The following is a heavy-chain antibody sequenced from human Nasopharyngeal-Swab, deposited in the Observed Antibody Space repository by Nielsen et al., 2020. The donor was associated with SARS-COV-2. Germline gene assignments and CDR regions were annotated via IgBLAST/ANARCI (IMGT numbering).Heavy chain of an antibody. CDR2: IYYSGST. V-gene: IGHV4-59*01. D-gene: IGHD3-3*01. CDR1: GGSISSYF. Sequence: SETLSLTCTVSGGSISSYFWSWIRQPPGKGLEWIGYIYYSGSTNYNPSLKSRVTISVDTSKNQFSLKLSSVTAADTAVYYCARASYYDFWSGYHRSDYYGMDVWGQGTTVTVSS. CDR3: ARASYYDFWSGYHRSDYYGMDV. J-gene: IGHJ6*02.